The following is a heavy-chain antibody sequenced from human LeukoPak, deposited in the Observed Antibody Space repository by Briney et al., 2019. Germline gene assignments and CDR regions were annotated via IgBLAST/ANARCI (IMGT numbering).Heavy chain of an antibody. D-gene: IGHD6-13*01. J-gene: IGHJ4*02. CDR3: ARIYGSSWSPDC. Sequence: GGSLRLSCAASGFTFSSYAMSWVRQAPGKGLEWVSVVSGSGGSTKYADSVKGRFTISRDNSRNTLYLQMNSLRAEDTAVYYCARIYGSSWSPDCWGQGALVTVSS. CDR1: GFTFSSYA. V-gene: IGHV3-23*01. CDR2: VSGSGGST.